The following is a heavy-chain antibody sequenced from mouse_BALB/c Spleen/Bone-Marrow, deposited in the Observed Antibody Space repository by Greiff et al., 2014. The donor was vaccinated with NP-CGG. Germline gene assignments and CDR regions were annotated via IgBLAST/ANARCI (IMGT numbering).Heavy chain of an antibody. D-gene: IGHD1-1*02. Sequence: VHLVESGAELVRPGSSLKISCKASGYAFSSYWMNWVKQRPGQGLEWIGQIYPGDGDTNYNGKFKGKATLTADKSSSTAYMQLSSLTSEDSAVYFCARSTSTMDYWGQGTTLTVSS. CDR2: IYPGDGDT. V-gene: IGHV1-80*01. CDR1: GYAFSSYW. J-gene: IGHJ2*01. CDR3: ARSTSTMDY.